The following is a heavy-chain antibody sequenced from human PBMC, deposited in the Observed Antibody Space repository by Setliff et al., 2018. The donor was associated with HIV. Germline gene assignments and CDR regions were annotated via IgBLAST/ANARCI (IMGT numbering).Heavy chain of an antibody. CDR1: GFTFSSYV. V-gene: IGHV3-30*04. Sequence: GGSLRLSCAASGFTFSSYVMNWVRQAPGKGLEWVALISYDGSNKYYADSVKGRFTISRDNSMHTLYLQMDSLRPEDTAVYYCAKGHSGSYYNILGYWGQGTLVTVSS. CDR3: AKGHSGSYYNILGY. D-gene: IGHD1-26*01. CDR2: ISYDGSNK. J-gene: IGHJ4*02.